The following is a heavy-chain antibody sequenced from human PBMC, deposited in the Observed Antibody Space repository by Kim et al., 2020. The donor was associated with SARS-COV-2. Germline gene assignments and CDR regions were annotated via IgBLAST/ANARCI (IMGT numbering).Heavy chain of an antibody. Sequence: GESLKISCEASGYNFSTSWISWVRQMSGEGLEWMGRIDPGDSRTHYSPSFQGHITISIDKSVNTAHMQWSSLKASDTAMYYCVRHSRLNYDILYCYFSYFDNWGQGTQVTVSS. J-gene: IGHJ4*02. CDR1: GYNFSTSW. V-gene: IGHV5-10-1*01. D-gene: IGHD3-9*01. CDR2: IDPGDSRT. CDR3: VRHSRLNYDILYCYFSYFDN.